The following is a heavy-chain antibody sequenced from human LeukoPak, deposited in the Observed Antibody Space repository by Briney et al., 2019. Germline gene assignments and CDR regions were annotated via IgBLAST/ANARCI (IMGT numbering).Heavy chain of an antibody. CDR3: ATGASKVTTDFANY. CDR2: IDPSDSYT. J-gene: IGHJ4*02. Sequence: GESLKISCKGSGYSFTNYWISWVRQMPGKGLEWMGRIDPSDSYTKYSPSFEGHVTISVDKSISTAFLQWNILKASDSAMYYCATGASKVTTDFANYWGQGTQVAVSS. CDR1: GYSFTNYW. V-gene: IGHV5-10-1*01. D-gene: IGHD4-17*01.